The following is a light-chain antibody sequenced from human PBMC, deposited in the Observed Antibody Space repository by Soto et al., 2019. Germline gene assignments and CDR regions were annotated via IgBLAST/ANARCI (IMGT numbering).Light chain of an antibody. V-gene: IGKV1-39*01. CDR1: QSISTY. CDR2: GAS. J-gene: IGKJ1*01. Sequence: DIPMTQSPSPLSASFGDRVTITCPASQSISTYLNWYQQKPGKAPKLLIYGASSLQSGVPSRFSGSGSGTDFTLTISSLQPEDFGTYYCQQSFSTPRTFGQGTKVDIK. CDR3: QQSFSTPRT.